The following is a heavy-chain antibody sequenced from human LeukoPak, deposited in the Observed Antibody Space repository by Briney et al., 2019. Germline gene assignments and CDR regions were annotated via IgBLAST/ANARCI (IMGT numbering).Heavy chain of an antibody. J-gene: IGHJ5*02. Sequence: GGSLRLSCAASGFTFRSYNMNWVRQAPGKGLEWISYISYSSTTIYYADSVKGRFTISRDNAKNSLFLQMNNLRAEDTALYYCASFNVINYFDPWGQGTLVTVSS. CDR1: GFTFRSYN. D-gene: IGHD2/OR15-2a*01. CDR2: ISYSSTTI. V-gene: IGHV3-48*01. CDR3: ASFNVINYFDP.